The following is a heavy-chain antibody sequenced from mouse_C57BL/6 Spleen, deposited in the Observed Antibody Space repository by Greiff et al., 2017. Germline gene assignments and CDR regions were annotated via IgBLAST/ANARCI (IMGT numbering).Heavy chain of an antibody. CDR1: GYTFTSYW. CDR3: ASDSHYYGSSYVDYYARDY. CDR2: LDPSDSYT. D-gene: IGHD1-1*01. Sequence: VQLQQPGAELVMPGASVKLSCKASGYTFTSYWMHWVKQRPGQGLEWIGELDPSDSYTNYNQQFKGKSTLTVDKSSSTAYMQLSSLTSEDTAVYYCASDSHYYGSSYVDYYARDYWGQGTSVTVSS. V-gene: IGHV1-69*01. J-gene: IGHJ4*01.